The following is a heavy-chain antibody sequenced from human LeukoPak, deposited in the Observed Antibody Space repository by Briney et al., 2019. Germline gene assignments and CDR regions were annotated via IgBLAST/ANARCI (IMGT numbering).Heavy chain of an antibody. CDR3: TTGWVDY. V-gene: IGHV3-30*03. CDR2: ISYDGSNK. Sequence: GGSLRLSCAASGFTFSSYGMHWVRQAPGKGLEWVAVISYDGSNKYYADSVKGRFTISRDNSKNTLYLQMNSLKTENTAVYYCTTGWVDYWGQGTLVTVSS. CDR1: GFTFSSYG. D-gene: IGHD5-24*01. J-gene: IGHJ4*02.